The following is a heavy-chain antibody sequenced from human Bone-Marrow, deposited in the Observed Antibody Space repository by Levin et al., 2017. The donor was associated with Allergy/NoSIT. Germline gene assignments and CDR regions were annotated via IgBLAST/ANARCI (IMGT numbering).Heavy chain of an antibody. CDR1: GGTFINYA. J-gene: IGHJ3*01. CDR2: LIPVLGTT. V-gene: IGHV1-69*10. CDR3: ARIPRLAVTGVFDV. D-gene: IGHD2-8*02. Sequence: SVKVSCKASGGTFINYAFHWVRQARGQGLEWVGGLIPVLGTTDYAQKFEGRVTISADKSTTTVYMELSGLRSDDTAMYYCARIPRLAVTGVFDVWGQGTVVTVS.